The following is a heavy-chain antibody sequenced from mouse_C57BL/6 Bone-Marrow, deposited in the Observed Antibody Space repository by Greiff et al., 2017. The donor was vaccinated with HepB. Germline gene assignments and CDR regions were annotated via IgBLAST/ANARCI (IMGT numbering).Heavy chain of an antibody. CDR3: ARFYGSSPYAMDY. CDR2: IYPGSGST. J-gene: IGHJ4*01. CDR1: GYTFTSYW. V-gene: IGHV1-55*01. Sequence: VQVVESGAELVKPGASVKMSCKASGYTFTSYWITWVKQRPGQGLEWIGDIYPGSGSTNYNEKFKSKATLTVDTSSSTAYMQLSSLTSEDSAVYYCARFYGSSPYAMDYWGQGTSVTVSS. D-gene: IGHD1-1*01.